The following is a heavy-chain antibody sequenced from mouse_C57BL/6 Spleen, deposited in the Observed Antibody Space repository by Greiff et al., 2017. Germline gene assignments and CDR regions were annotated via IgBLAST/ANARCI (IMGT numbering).Heavy chain of an antibody. J-gene: IGHJ2*01. CDR2: IHPNSGST. Sequence: VQLQQPGAELVKPGASVKLSCKASGYTFTSYWMHWVKQRPGQGLEWIGMIHPNSGSTNYNEKFKSKATLTVDKSSSTAYMQLSSLTSEDSAVYYCARWDYDYGEGGCWGQGTTLTVSS. V-gene: IGHV1-64*01. CDR1: GYTFTSYW. CDR3: ARWDYDYGEGGC. D-gene: IGHD2-4*01.